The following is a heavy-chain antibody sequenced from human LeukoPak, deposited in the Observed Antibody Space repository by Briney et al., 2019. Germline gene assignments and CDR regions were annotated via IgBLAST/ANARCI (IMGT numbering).Heavy chain of an antibody. V-gene: IGHV3-33*08. D-gene: IGHD2-15*01. Sequence: PGGSLRLSCAASGFTFSSYWMSWVRQAPGKGLEWVAVIWYDGSNKDYADSVKGRFTISRDNSKNTLYLQMNSLRAEDTAVYYCARSHVDGGRDTNSFDNWGQGTLVTVSS. CDR3: ARSHVDGGRDTNSFDN. CDR1: GFTFSSYW. CDR2: IWYDGSNK. J-gene: IGHJ5*02.